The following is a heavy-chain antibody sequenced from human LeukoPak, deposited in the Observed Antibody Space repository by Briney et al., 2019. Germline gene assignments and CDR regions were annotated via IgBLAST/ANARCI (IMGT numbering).Heavy chain of an antibody. CDR2: ISAYNGNT. V-gene: IGHV1-18*01. CDR3: AREAPYDYYYYYMDV. J-gene: IGHJ6*03. Sequence: ASVKVSCKASGYTFTSYGIIWVRQAPGQGLEWMRWISAYNGNTNYAQKLQGRVTMTTDTSTSTAYMELRSLRSDDTAVYYCAREAPYDYYYYYMDVWGKGTTVTVSS. D-gene: IGHD4-17*01. CDR1: GYTFTSYG.